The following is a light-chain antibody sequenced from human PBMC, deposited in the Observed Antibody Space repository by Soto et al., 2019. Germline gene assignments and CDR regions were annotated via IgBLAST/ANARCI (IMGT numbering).Light chain of an antibody. J-gene: IGKJ5*01. V-gene: IGKV3-20*01. CDR3: QQYGGSPIT. CDR1: QSVSSR. CDR2: GAS. Sequence: EIVLTQSPGILSLSPGERATLSCRASQSVSSRLAWYQHKPGQAPRLLISGASSRATGIPDRFSGSGSGTDFTLTISRLEPEDFALYYCQQYGGSPITFGQGTRLEIK.